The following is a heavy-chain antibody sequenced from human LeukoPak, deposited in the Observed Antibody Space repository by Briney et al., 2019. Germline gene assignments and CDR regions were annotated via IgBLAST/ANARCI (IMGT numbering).Heavy chain of an antibody. CDR1: GFTFSTYG. V-gene: IGHV3-48*01. D-gene: IGHD3-10*01. CDR2: ITSGSGTI. J-gene: IGHJ3*02. Sequence: GGSLRLSCADSGFTFSTYGMNWVRQAPGKGLEWVSYITSGSGTIYYAVSVKGRFTISRDNSKNTLYLQMNSLRAEDTAVYYCAKFLWFGESLDAFDIWGQGTMVTVSS. CDR3: AKFLWFGESLDAFDI.